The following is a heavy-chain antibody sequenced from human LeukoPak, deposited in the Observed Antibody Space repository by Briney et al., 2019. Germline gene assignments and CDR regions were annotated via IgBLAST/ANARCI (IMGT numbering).Heavy chain of an antibody. CDR1: GFIFSNYA. V-gene: IGHV3-30*03. Sequence: PGTSLRLSCKTSGFIFSNYAMHWVRQAPGKGLEWVAIISNDGSRKYYAHSVEGRFTISRDNSKNTLYLQMDSLRAEDTAVYYCARDRAWNYFDYWGQGTLVTVSS. CDR3: ARDRAWNYFDY. J-gene: IGHJ4*02. D-gene: IGHD3-3*01. CDR2: ISNDGSRK.